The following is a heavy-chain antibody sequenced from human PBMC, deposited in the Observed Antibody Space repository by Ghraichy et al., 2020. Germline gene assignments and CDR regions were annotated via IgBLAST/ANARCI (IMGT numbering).Heavy chain of an antibody. CDR3: ARNYGDYVPRNYYFDY. CDR2: IYYSGST. J-gene: IGHJ4*02. CDR1: GGSISSSSYY. Sequence: GSLSLTCTVSGGSISSSSYYWGWIRQPPGKGLEWIGSIYYSGSTYYNPSLKSRVTISVDTSKNQFSLKLSSVTAADTAVYYCARNYGDYVPRNYYFDYWGQGTLVTVSS. V-gene: IGHV4-39*01. D-gene: IGHD4-17*01.